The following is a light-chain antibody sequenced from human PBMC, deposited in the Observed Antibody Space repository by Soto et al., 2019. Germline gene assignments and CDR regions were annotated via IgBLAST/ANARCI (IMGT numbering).Light chain of an antibody. CDR3: QQSYNSPPT. J-gene: IGKJ1*01. V-gene: IGKV1-39*01. Sequence: DYQMTQAPSSLPASLADEVTITCRARQTIMTYLNWYQLKPGKPPRLLIYAASSLQSGVPSRFRGSGSGTDITLTISSLQPEDFATYSCQQSYNSPPTFGRGTQVDIK. CDR1: QTIMTY. CDR2: AAS.